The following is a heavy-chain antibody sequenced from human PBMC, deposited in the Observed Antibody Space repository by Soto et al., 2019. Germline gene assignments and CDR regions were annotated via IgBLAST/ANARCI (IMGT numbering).Heavy chain of an antibody. V-gene: IGHV1-69*06. J-gene: IGHJ6*02. CDR3: ARRGITGTTGHYYYGMDV. CDR2: IIPIFGTA. CDR1: GGTFSSYA. Sequence: GASVKVSCKASGGTFSSYAISWVRQAPGQGLECMGGIIPIFGTANYAQKFQGRVTITADKSTSTAYMELSSLRSEDTAVYYCARRGITGTTGHYYYGMDVWGQGTTVTVSS. D-gene: IGHD1-7*01.